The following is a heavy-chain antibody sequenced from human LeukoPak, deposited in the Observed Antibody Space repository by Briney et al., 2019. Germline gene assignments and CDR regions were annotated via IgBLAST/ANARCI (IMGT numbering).Heavy chain of an antibody. D-gene: IGHD1/OR15-1a*01. J-gene: IGHJ4*02. CDR1: GGPFSGYY. Sequence: PSDTLSLTCAVYGGPFSGYYWRWIRQSPGKGLECIGEINLSGSPHYNPPLKSRVTMSVDTYTNHFSPKQSSVTAADTAVYYCVSVRQGNRFAYWGQGTLVTVSS. CDR2: INLSGSP. V-gene: IGHV4-34*01. CDR3: VSVRQGNRFAY.